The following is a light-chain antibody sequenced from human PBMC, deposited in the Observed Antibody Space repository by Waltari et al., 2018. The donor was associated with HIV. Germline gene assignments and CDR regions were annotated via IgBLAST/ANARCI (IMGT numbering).Light chain of an antibody. CDR1: SSNIGTTS. V-gene: IGLV1-47*01. J-gene: IGLJ3*02. CDR2: RNN. CDR3: AAWDDSLGGRGL. Sequence: QSVLTQPPSATGTPGQRVTISCSGSSSNIGTTSVHWYQQLPGTTPKLLIDRNNQRPAGVPDRFSASKSGTSASLAIRGLRSEDEGDYYCAAWDDSLGGRGLFGGGTRLTVL.